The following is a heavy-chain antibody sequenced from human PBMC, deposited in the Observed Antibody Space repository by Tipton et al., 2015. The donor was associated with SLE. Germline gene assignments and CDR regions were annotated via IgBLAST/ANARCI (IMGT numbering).Heavy chain of an antibody. D-gene: IGHD4-17*01. CDR1: GFTFSSYE. CDR2: ISTRGSIT. V-gene: IGHV3-48*03. Sequence: SLRLSCAASGFTFSSYELNWVRQAPGKGLEWVSYISTRGSITYYADSVKGRFTISRDNAKNSLYLQMNSLRAEDTAVYYCARDGTVTSDPGYYYFYYMDVWGKGTTVTVSS. J-gene: IGHJ6*03. CDR3: ARDGTVTSDPGYYYFYYMDV.